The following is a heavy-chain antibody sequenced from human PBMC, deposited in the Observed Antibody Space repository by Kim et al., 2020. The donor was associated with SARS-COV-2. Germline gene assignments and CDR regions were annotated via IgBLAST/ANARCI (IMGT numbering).Heavy chain of an antibody. J-gene: IGHJ6*02. Sequence: VKGRLTNTRDNSKNTLYLQMNSLRAEDTAVYYCAKDRGYGSGTFYYYGMDVWGQGTTVTVSS. V-gene: IGHV3-30*02. CDR3: AKDRGYGSGTFYYYGMDV. D-gene: IGHD3-10*01.